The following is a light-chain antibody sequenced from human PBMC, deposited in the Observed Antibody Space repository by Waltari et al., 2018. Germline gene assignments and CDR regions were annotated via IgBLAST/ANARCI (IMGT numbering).Light chain of an antibody. CDR3: QVWDDVTDSGV. Sequence: YVLTQPPSVSVDPGKTATLTCGGDYIGTKSVNWYQQKPGQAPVLVMFYDSDRPSEIPERFSGSNSGNTAALTISWVEAGDEADYHCQVWDDVTDSGVFGGGTKLTVL. J-gene: IGLJ3*02. CDR2: YDS. V-gene: IGLV3-21*04. CDR1: YIGTKS.